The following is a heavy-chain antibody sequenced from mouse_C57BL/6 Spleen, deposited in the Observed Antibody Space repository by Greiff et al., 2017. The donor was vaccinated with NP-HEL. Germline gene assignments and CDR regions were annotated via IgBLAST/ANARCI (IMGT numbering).Heavy chain of an antibody. Sequence: QVQLQQPGAELVKPGASVKMSCKASGYTFTSYWITWVKQRPGQGLEWIGDIYPGSGSTNYNEKFKSKATLTVDTSSSTAYMQLNSLTSEDSAVYYCASITSYYAMDYWGQGTSVTVSS. V-gene: IGHV1-55*01. CDR1: GYTFTSYW. CDR2: IYPGSGST. CDR3: ASITSYYAMDY. D-gene: IGHD1-2*01. J-gene: IGHJ4*01.